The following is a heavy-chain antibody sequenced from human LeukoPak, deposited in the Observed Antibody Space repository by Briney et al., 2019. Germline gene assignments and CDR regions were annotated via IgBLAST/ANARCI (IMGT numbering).Heavy chain of an antibody. Sequence: PGGSLRLSCAASGFTFSTYAMHWVRQAPGKGLEYVSAISTNGGSTYYADSVKGRFTISRDNSKNTQYLQMSSLRDEDTAMYYCVNGDQSSWYRTLLYWGQGTLVTVSS. CDR3: VNGDQSSWYRTLLY. V-gene: IGHV3-64D*06. D-gene: IGHD6-13*01. CDR2: ISTNGGST. J-gene: IGHJ4*02. CDR1: GFTFSTYA.